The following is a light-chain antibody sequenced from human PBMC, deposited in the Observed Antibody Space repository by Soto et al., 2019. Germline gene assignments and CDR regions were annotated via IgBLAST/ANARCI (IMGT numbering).Light chain of an antibody. CDR1: QGIGNY. CDR3: LQQSSYPQS. Sequence: DIQMTQSPSSLSASVGDRVTIICRASQGIGNYVGWYQQKPGKAPKRLIYAASILESGVPPRFSGSGSGTEFTLTISTLQPEDFAVYYCLQQSSYPQSFGGGTTVEIK. V-gene: IGKV1-17*01. CDR2: AAS. J-gene: IGKJ4*01.